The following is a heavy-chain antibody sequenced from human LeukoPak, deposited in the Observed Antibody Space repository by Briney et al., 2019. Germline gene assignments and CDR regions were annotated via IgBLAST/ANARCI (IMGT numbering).Heavy chain of an antibody. V-gene: IGHV3-72*01. CDR2: TRNKANSYTT. J-gene: IGHJ4*02. CDR1: GFTFSDHY. CDR3: ARVRGYSYGPFDY. Sequence: QSGGSLRLSCAASGFTFSDHYMDWVRQAPGKGLEWVGRTRNKANSYTTEYAASVKGRFTVSRDDSKNSLYLQMNSLKTEDTAFYYCARVRGYSYGPFDYWGQGTLVTVSS. D-gene: IGHD5-18*01.